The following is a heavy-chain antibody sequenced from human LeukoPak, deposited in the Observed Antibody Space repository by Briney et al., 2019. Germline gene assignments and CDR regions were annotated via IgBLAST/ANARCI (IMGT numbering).Heavy chain of an antibody. V-gene: IGHV4-59*01. J-gene: IGHJ4*02. Sequence: SETLSLTCTVSGGSISSYYWSWIRQPPGKGLEGIGYIYSSGSTNYNPSLKSRVTISVDTSKSQFSLKLSSVSAADTAVYYCARGYSYYFDYWGQGTLVTVSS. CDR3: ARGYSYYFDY. CDR2: IYSSGST. CDR1: GGSISSYY. D-gene: IGHD5-18*01.